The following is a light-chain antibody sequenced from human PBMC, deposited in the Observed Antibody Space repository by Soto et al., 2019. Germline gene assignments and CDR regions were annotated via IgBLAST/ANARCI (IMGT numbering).Light chain of an antibody. CDR3: QQYGTSLI. CDR1: QSVTSSY. J-gene: IGKJ5*01. Sequence: EIVLTQSPGTLSLYPGERATLSCRASQSVTSSYLAWYQQKPGQAPRLLIYGPSSRATGISDRFSGSGSGTDFTLTISRLEPEDFAVYYCQQYGTSLIFGQGTRLEIK. CDR2: GPS. V-gene: IGKV3-20*01.